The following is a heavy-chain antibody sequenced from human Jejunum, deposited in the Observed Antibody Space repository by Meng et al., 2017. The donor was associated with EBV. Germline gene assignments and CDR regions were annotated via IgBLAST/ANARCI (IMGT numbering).Heavy chain of an antibody. J-gene: IGHJ4*02. CDR2: IHHSGST. V-gene: IGHV4-4*02. D-gene: IGHD5-24*01. Sequence: QGLGPGLVNPSVPLSLPCAVSGGSISTDNWWSWVRQPPGKGLEYIGEIHHSGSTKYNPSLKSRVTISVDKSNNHFSLKLSSVTAADTAVYYCARDRGVEDYWGQGTLVTVSS. CDR3: ARDRGVEDY. CDR1: GGSISTDNW.